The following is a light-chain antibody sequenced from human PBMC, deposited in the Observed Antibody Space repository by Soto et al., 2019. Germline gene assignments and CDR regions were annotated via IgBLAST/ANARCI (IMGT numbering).Light chain of an antibody. CDR3: QQRSNWPVT. V-gene: IGKV3-11*01. Sequence: EIVLTQSPATLSLSPGEGATLSCRASQSVSSYLAWYQQKPGQAPRLLIYDASNKATGIPARFSGSGSGTDFTLIISSLEPEDFPVYYCQQRSNWPVTFGLGTKV. J-gene: IGKJ1*01. CDR1: QSVSSY. CDR2: DAS.